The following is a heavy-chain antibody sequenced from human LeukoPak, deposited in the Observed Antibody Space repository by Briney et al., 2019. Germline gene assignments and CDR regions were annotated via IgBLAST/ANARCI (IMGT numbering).Heavy chain of an antibody. CDR1: GGSFSGFY. Sequence: PSETLSLTCGVYGGSFSGFYWNWIRQPPGKGLEWIGEINHSGTTNYNPSLKSRVTISVDTSKSQVSLNLHSVTAADTAVYYCARGQYYDSSGNYYFHYWGQGTLVTVSS. CDR3: ARGQYYDSSGNYYFHY. J-gene: IGHJ4*02. D-gene: IGHD3-22*01. CDR2: INHSGTT. V-gene: IGHV4-34*01.